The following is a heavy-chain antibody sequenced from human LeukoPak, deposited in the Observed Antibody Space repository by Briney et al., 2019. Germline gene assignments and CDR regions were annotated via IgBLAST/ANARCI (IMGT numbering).Heavy chain of an antibody. CDR1: GFTFSVHG. D-gene: IGHD1-1*01. V-gene: IGHV3-33*01. J-gene: IGHJ4*02. Sequence: GGSLRLSCAASGFTFSVHGMHWVRQAPGKGLEWVALIWFDGSSKYYADSVKGRFTISRDNSKNTQYLQMNSLRAEDTAVYYCARDWNDGCLNYWGQGTLVTVSS. CDR3: ARDWNDGCLNY. CDR2: IWFDGSSK.